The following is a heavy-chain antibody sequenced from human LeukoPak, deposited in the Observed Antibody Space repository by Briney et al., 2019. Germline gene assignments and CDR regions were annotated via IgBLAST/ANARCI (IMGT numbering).Heavy chain of an antibody. CDR3: ARGGYRSSWFDY. CDR1: GGSISSYY. D-gene: IGHD6-13*01. V-gene: IGHV4-59*01. J-gene: IGHJ4*02. Sequence: SETLSLTCTVSGGSISSYYWSWIRQPPGKGLEWIGYIYYSGSTNYNPSLKSRVTISVDTSKNQFSLKLSSVTAADTAVYYCARGGYRSSWFDYWGQGTLVTVSS. CDR2: IYYSGST.